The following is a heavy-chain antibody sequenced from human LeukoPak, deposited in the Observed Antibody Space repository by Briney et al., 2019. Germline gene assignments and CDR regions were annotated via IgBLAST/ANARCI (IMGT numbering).Heavy chain of an antibody. CDR1: GYTFATYA. V-gene: IGHV1-3*01. CDR2: INAYDNT. J-gene: IGHJ4*02. CDR3: ARVPSGDCFDY. Sequence: ASVKVSCKASGYTFATYAIHWVRQATGQRLEWMGWINAYDNTKYSQKFQGRVTFTRDTSASTAYMELSSLRSEDTAVYYCARVPSGDCFDYWGQGTLVTVSS. D-gene: IGHD4-17*01.